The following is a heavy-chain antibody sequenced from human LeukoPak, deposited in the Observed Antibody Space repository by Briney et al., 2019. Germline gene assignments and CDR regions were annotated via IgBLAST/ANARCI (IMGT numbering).Heavy chain of an antibody. V-gene: IGHV4-30-2*01. CDR1: GGSISSGDYS. Sequence: KSSETLSLTCAVSGGSISSGDYSWSWIRQPPGKGPEWIGYIFQSGSTYYNPSLKSRVTISVDRSKNQSSLKLSSVTAADTAVYYCARVGSDWNDVRYNWFDPWGQGTLVTVSS. CDR3: ARVGSDWNDVRYNWFDP. D-gene: IGHD1-1*01. J-gene: IGHJ5*02. CDR2: IFQSGST.